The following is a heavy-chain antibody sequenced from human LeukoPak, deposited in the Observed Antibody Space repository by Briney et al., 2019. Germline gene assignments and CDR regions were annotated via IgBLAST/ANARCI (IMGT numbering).Heavy chain of an antibody. D-gene: IGHD3-10*02. CDR2: IGASGGSA. J-gene: IGHJ6*04. V-gene: IGHV3-23*01. CDR3: AELGITMIGGV. CDR1: GFSFNTYG. Sequence: GGTLRLPCAASGFSFNTYGMSWVRQAPGKGLEWVSAIGASGGSAYNAASVKGRFTISRDNAKNSLYLQMNSLRAEDTAVYYCAELGITMIGGVWGKGTTVTISS.